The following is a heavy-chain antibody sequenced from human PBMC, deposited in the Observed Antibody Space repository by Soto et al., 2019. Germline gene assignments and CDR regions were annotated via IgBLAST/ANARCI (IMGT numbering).Heavy chain of an antibody. D-gene: IGHD3-10*01. V-gene: IGHV3-30-3*01. CDR2: ISYDGSNK. CDR1: GFTFSSYA. CDR3: ARDQLWFGELLSAHDY. J-gene: IGHJ4*02. Sequence: PGGSLRLSCAASGFTFSSYAMHWVRQAPGKGLEWVAVISYDGSNKYYADSVKGRFTISRDNSKNTLYLQMNSLRAEDTAVYHCARDQLWFGELLSAHDYWAREPWSRSPQ.